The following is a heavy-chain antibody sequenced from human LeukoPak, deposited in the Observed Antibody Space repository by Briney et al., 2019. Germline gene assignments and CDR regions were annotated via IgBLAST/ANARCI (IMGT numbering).Heavy chain of an antibody. CDR3: TKSGPGL. CDR1: GFTFSSYA. CDR2: ISGSGGST. J-gene: IGHJ4*02. V-gene: IGHV3-23*01. Sequence: GGSLRLSCAASGFTFSSYAMSWVRQAPGKGLEWVSAISGSGGSTYYADSVKGRFTISRDNAKNSLYLQMSSLRVDDTAFYYCTKSGPGLWGQGTLVTVSS.